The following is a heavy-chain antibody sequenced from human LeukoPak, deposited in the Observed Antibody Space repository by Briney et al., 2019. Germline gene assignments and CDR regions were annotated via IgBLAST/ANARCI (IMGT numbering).Heavy chain of an antibody. J-gene: IGHJ4*02. CDR2: INPSGGST. CDR1: GYTFTSYY. V-gene: IGHV1-46*01. D-gene: IGHD4-17*01. CDR3: ARDSRFDYGDYEFDY. Sequence: ASVKVSCKASGYTFTSYYMHWVRQAPGQGLEWMGIINPSGGSTSCAQKFQGRVTMTRDTSTSTVYMEPSSLRSEDTAVYYCARDSRFDYGDYEFDYWGQGTLVTVSS.